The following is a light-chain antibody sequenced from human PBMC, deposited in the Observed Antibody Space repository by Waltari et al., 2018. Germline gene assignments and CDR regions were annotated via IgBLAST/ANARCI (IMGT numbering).Light chain of an antibody. CDR3: CSYAGADTSVL. CDR2: DVN. J-gene: IGLJ2*01. CDR1: SSDIGAFDF. V-gene: IGLV2-11*01. Sequence: QSALTQPRSVSGSPGQSVTISCTGTSSDIGAFDFVSWYQQYPGQAPKLMIYDVNMRPPGVPDRFSASKSGNTASLTISGLLNEDEADYYCCSYAGADTSVLFGGGTTVTVL.